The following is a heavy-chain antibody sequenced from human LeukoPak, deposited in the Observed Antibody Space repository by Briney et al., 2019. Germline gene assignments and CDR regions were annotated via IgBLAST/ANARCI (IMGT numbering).Heavy chain of an antibody. J-gene: IGHJ4*02. CDR2: IEFDGSST. CDR3: ARTGYYNGHDF. V-gene: IGHV3-74*01. CDR1: GFTFSTYW. D-gene: IGHD5-24*01. Sequence: GGSLRLSCAASGFTFSTYWMHWVRQAPGKGLVWLSHIEFDGSSTNYADSVKGRFTISRDNAKNTLYLQMNSLRAEDTAVYYCARTGYYNGHDFWGQGTLVTVSP.